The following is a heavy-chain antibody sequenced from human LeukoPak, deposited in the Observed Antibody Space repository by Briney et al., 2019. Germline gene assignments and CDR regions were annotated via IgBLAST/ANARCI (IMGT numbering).Heavy chain of an antibody. D-gene: IGHD3-10*01. CDR2: LSASDGST. CDR3: AKRGVVIRVILVGFHKEAYYFDS. J-gene: IGHJ4*02. V-gene: IGHV3-23*01. Sequence: PGGSLRLSCAISGITLSNYGMSWVRQPPGKGLEWVAGLSASDGSTNYADSVKGRFTISRDNPKNTLYLQMNSLRAEDTAVYFCAKRGVVIRVILVGFHKEAYYFDSWGQGALVTVSS. CDR1: GITLSNYG.